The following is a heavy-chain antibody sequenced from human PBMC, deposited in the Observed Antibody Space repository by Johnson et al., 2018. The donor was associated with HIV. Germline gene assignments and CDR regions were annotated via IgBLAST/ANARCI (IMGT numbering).Heavy chain of an antibody. V-gene: IGHV3-23*04. J-gene: IGHJ3*02. D-gene: IGHD2-8*02. CDR1: GFTFSSYA. Sequence: VQLVESGGSMVRPGGSLRLSCVASGFTFSSYAMSWVRQAPGKGLEWVSAISGSGGSTYYADSVKGRFTISRENAKNSLYLQMNSLRAGDTAVYYCAKDQYCTGGVCYSGAFDIWGQGTMVTVSS. CDR2: ISGSGGST. CDR3: AKDQYCTGGVCYSGAFDI.